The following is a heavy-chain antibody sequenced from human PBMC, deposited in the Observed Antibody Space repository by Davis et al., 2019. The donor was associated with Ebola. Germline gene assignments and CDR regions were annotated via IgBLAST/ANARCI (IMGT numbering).Heavy chain of an antibody. V-gene: IGHV3-11*04. D-gene: IGHD6-6*01. CDR1: GFTFSDYY. CDR2: ISSSGSTI. CDR3: ARDRAARPHKGWFDP. Sequence: GESLKISCAASGFTFSDYYMSWIRQAPGKGLEWVSYISSSGSTIYYADSVKGRFTISRDNAKNSLYLQMNSLRAEDTAVYYCARDRAARPHKGWFDPWGQGTLVTVSS. J-gene: IGHJ5*02.